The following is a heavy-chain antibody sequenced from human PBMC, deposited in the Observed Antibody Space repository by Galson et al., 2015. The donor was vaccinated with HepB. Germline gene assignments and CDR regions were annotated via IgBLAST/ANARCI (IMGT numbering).Heavy chain of an antibody. D-gene: IGHD2-15*01. CDR1: GFSFSSYI. Sequence: SLRLSCAASGFSFSSYIVHWVRQAPGKGLEWVALISYDGSIKYYADSVKGRFTISRDNSKNTLYLLYLQMNSLTGEDTAVYYCARGGAVADAFDIWGQGTMVTVSS. V-gene: IGHV3-30-3*01. CDR2: ISYDGSIK. J-gene: IGHJ3*02. CDR3: ARGGAVADAFDI.